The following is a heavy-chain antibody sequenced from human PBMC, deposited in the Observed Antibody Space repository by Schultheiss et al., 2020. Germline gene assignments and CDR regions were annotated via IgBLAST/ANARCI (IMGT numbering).Heavy chain of an antibody. J-gene: IGHJ3*02. CDR1: GFTFSSYA. CDR2: ISGSGGST. V-gene: IGHV3-23*01. D-gene: IGHD5-18*01. CDR3: ARAMRIQLWLHAFDI. Sequence: GGSLRLSCAASGFTFSSYAMSWVRQAPGKGLEWVSAISGSGGSTYYADSVKGRFTISRDNSKNTLYLQMNSLRAEDTAVYYCARAMRIQLWLHAFDIWGQGTTVTVSS.